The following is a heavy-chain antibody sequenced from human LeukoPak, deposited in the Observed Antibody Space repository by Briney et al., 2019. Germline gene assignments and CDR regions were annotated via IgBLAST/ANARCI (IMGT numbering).Heavy chain of an antibody. CDR1: GGTFSSYA. Sequence: ASVKVSCKASGGTFSSYAISWVRQAPGQGLEWMGWISAYNGNTNYAQKLQGRVTMTTDTSTSTAYMELRSLRSDDTAVYYCARSVTLSYFDYWGQGTLVTVSS. CDR3: ARSVTLSYFDY. J-gene: IGHJ4*02. V-gene: IGHV1-18*01. D-gene: IGHD3-16*01. CDR2: ISAYNGNT.